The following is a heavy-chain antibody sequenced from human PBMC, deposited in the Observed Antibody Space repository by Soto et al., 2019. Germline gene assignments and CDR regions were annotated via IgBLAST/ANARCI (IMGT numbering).Heavy chain of an antibody. CDR2: IYYSGST. V-gene: IGHV4-31*03. CDR3: ARVVSTNYYYYYYMDV. Sequence: QVQLQESGPGLVKPSQTLSLTCTVSGGSISSGGYYWSWIRQHPGKGLEWIGYIYYSGSTYYNPSLKSRVTISVDTSKNQFSLKLSSVTAADTAVYYCARVVSTNYYYYYYMDVWGNGTTVTVSS. J-gene: IGHJ6*03. D-gene: IGHD2-2*01. CDR1: GGSISSGGYY.